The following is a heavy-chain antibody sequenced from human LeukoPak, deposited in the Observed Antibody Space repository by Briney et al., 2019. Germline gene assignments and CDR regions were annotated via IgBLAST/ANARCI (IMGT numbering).Heavy chain of an antibody. D-gene: IGHD3-22*01. CDR3: VDEYYYDSSGYRNPTPLPLEYFQH. V-gene: IGHV1-2*02. CDR1: GYTFTGYY. J-gene: IGHJ1*01. CDR2: INPNSGGT. Sequence: ASVKVSYKASGYTFTGYYMHWVRQAPGQALEWMGWINPNSGGTNYAQKFQGRVTMTRDTSISTAYMELSRLRSDDTAVYYCVDEYYYDSSGYRNPTPLPLEYFQHWGQGTLVTVSS.